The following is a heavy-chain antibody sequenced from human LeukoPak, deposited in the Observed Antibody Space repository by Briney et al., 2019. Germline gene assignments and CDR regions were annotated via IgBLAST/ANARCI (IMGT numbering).Heavy chain of an antibody. CDR1: VYTLTDYL. CDR3: ARTVAGTWGPLDY. J-gene: IGHJ4*02. CDR2: INPNSGDT. V-gene: IGHV1-2*02. D-gene: IGHD6-19*01. Sequence: ASVNVSCLASVYTLTDYLMHSVRPAPGRGLEWMGWINPNSGDTSYAQKFQGRVTMTRDTSNSTAYMELSRLRSDDTAVYYCARTVAGTWGPLDYWGQGTLVTVSS.